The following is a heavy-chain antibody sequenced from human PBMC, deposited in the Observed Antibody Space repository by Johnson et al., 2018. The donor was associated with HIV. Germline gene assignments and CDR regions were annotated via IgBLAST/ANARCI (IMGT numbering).Heavy chain of an antibody. J-gene: IGHJ3*02. CDR1: GFTFDDYG. Sequence: EVQLVESGGGVVRPGGSLRLSCAAFGFTFDDYGMSWVRQAPEKGLEWVSGINCNGGSTGYADSVKGRFTISRDSSKNSLYLQMNSLRAEDTAVYYCARYGYRPEAAFDIWGQGTMVTVSS. CDR3: ARYGYRPEAAFDI. D-gene: IGHD5-24*01. V-gene: IGHV3-20*04. CDR2: INCNGGST.